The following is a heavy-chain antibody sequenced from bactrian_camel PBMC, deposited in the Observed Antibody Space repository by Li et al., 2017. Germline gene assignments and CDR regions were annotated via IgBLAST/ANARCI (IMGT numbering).Heavy chain of an antibody. D-gene: IGHD2*01. J-gene: IGHJ4*01. V-gene: IGHV3S59*01. CDR3: AYDFDCTYLPVFESLSRTLLGWRGYLR. CDR2: LWSLGST. Sequence: DVQLVESGGDSVQAGGSLKLYCTISGYTYPGYWAGWFRQTPGKEREGIAALWSLGSTFYSDSVKGRFTISRDSATNTVYLQMDNLKPEDTGMYYCAYDFDCTYLPVFESLSRTLLGWRGYLRWGQGTQVTVS. CDR1: GYTYPGYW.